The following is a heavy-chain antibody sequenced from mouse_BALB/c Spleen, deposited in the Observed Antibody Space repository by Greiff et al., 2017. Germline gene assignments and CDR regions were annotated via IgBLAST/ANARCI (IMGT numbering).Heavy chain of an antibody. CDR1: GYTFTDYN. J-gene: IGHJ4*01. CDR3: TRKYYGSRGAMDY. Sequence: VQLQQSGPELVKPGASVKISCKASGYTFTDYNMHWVKQSHGKSLEWIGYIYPYNGGTGYNQKFKSKATLTVDNSSSTAYMELRSLTSEDSAVYYCTRKYYGSRGAMDYWGQGTSVTVSS. V-gene: IGHV1S29*02. CDR2: IYPYNGGT. D-gene: IGHD1-1*01.